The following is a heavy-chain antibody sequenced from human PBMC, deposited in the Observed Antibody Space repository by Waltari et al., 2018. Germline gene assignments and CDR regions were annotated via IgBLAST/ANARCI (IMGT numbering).Heavy chain of an antibody. Sequence: QVQLQESGPGLVKPSQTLSLTCTVSGGSISRGCYYWSWVRQHAGKGLEWIGYIYTSGSTNYNPSLKSRVTISVDTSKNQFSLKLSSVTAADTAVYYCAHLITIFGPRLYYFDYWGQGTLVTVSS. J-gene: IGHJ4*02. CDR1: GGSISRGCYY. D-gene: IGHD3-3*01. V-gene: IGHV4-61*09. CDR3: AHLITIFGPRLYYFDY. CDR2: IYTSGST.